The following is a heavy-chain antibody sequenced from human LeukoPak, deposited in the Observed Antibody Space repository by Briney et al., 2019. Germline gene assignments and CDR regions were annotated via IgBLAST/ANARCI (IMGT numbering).Heavy chain of an antibody. CDR1: GFTFSSSA. CDR2: IVVGSGNT. Sequence: GASVKVSSKASGFTFSSSAVQWVRQARGQRLEWIGWIVVGSGNTNYAQRFQDRVTINRDMSTSTAYMEVSSLRSEDTAVYYCAADGYTFAPGAFDIWGQGTVVTVSS. CDR3: AADGYTFAPGAFDI. V-gene: IGHV1-58*01. J-gene: IGHJ3*02. D-gene: IGHD5-24*01.